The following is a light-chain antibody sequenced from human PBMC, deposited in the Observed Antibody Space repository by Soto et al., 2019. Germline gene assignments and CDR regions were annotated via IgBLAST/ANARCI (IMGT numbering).Light chain of an antibody. CDR1: QGISTY. CDR3: QQSYSTTWT. V-gene: IGKV1-39*01. CDR2: AAS. J-gene: IGKJ1*01. Sequence: DIQMTQSPSSLSASVGDRVTITCRASQGISTYINWYQQRPGKAPKLLIYAASSLQSGVPSRFSGSGSETHFTLTISSLQPEDFATYSCQQSYSTTWTFGQGTKVDIK.